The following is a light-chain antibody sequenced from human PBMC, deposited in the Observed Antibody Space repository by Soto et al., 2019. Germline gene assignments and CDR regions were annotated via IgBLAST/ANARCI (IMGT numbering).Light chain of an antibody. Sequence: EIVMTQSPATLSVSPGERVTLSCRASQSVSSNLAWYQQKPGQAPRLLIYGTSTRATGIPARFSGSGSGAEFTLTISSLQSEDFAVYYCQQYNNWSTSTFGQGTKVDIK. J-gene: IGKJ2*01. CDR2: GTS. CDR1: QSVSSN. CDR3: QQYNNWSTST. V-gene: IGKV3-15*01.